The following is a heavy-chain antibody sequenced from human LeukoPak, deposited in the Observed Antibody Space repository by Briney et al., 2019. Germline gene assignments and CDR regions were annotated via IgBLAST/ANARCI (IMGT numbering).Heavy chain of an antibody. Sequence: GGSLRLSCAASGFTFSTSGMNWVRQAPGKGLEWVSSITGSSSSIYYRNSVKGRFTISRDNAKNSLYLQMNSLRAEDTAVYYCARDLASNTGWEFDYWGQGTLVTVSS. CDR1: GFTFSTSG. CDR3: ARDLASNTGWEFDY. CDR2: ITGSSSSI. D-gene: IGHD6-19*01. J-gene: IGHJ4*02. V-gene: IGHV3-21*04.